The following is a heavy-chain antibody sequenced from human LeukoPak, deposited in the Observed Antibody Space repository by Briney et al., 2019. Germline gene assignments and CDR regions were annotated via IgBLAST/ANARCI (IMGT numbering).Heavy chain of an antibody. CDR3: AREVDILTGYYFPDY. CDR2: ISAYNGNT. V-gene: IGHV1-18*01. D-gene: IGHD3-9*01. CDR1: GYTFTSYG. J-gene: IGHJ4*02. Sequence: ASVKVSCKSSGYTFTSYGISWVRQAPGQGLEWMGWISAYNGNTNYAQKLQGRVTMTTDTSTSTACMELRSLRSDDTAVYYCAREVDILTGYYFPDYWGQGTLVTVSS.